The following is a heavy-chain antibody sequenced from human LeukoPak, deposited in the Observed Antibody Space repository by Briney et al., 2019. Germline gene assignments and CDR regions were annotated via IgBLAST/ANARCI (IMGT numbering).Heavy chain of an antibody. CDR3: ARGSKYQLLFPRIWFDP. Sequence: SQTLSLTCTVSGGSISSGSYYWSWIRQPAGKGLEWIGRIYTSGSTNYNPSLKSRVTISVDTSKNQFSLKLSSVTAADTAVYYCARGSKYQLLFPRIWFDPWGQGTLVTVSS. J-gene: IGHJ5*02. D-gene: IGHD2-2*01. CDR1: GGSISSGSYY. CDR2: IYTSGST. V-gene: IGHV4-61*02.